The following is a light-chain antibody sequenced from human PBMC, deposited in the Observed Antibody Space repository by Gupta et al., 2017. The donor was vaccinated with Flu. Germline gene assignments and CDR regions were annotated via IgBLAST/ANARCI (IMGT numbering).Light chain of an antibody. V-gene: IGKV1-27*01. Sequence: DIQMTQSPSSLSASVGDRVTITCRASQGISNYLAWYQQTPGKVPKLLIYAASTLQSGVPSRFRGRGSGTDFTLTISSLQPEDVAPYYCQKYNSAPWTFGQGTKVEIK. CDR3: QKYNSAPWT. CDR1: QGISNY. CDR2: AAS. J-gene: IGKJ1*01.